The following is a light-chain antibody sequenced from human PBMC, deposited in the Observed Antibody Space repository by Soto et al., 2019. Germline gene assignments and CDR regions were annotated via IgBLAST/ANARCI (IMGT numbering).Light chain of an antibody. Sequence: IQMTQCPSSLSASVGDRVTITCRASQSISRYLNWYQQKPGKAPNLLIYVASSLQSEVPSRFSGSGSGTDFTLTITSLQPEDFATYYSQQSHGTPITFGQGTRLEIK. J-gene: IGKJ5*01. V-gene: IGKV1-39*01. CDR3: QQSHGTPIT. CDR1: QSISRY. CDR2: VAS.